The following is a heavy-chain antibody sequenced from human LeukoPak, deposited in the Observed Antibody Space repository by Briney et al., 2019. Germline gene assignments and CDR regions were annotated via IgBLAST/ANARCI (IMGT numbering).Heavy chain of an antibody. J-gene: IGHJ4*02. CDR1: GGSISSYY. CDR2: IYYSGST. Sequence: SETLSLTCTVSGGSISSYYWSWIRQPPGKGLEWIGYIYYSGSTNYNPSLKSRVTISVDTSKNQFSLKLSSVTAADTAVYYCARVHYDILTGYSHSDYWDQGTLVTVSS. CDR3: ARVHYDILTGYSHSDY. V-gene: IGHV4-59*01. D-gene: IGHD3-9*01.